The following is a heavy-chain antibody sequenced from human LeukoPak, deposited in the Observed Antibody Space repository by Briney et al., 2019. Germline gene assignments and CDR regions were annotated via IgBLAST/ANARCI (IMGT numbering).Heavy chain of an antibody. D-gene: IGHD6-19*01. V-gene: IGHV4-39*01. CDR3: ARRDSSGYFPYFFNC. Sequence: SETLSLTCTVSGGSISSSNYYWGWIRQPPGKGLEWIGSMFYSGSTHYNPSLESRVTISADTSKNQFSLKLRSVTVADTAVYFCARRDSSGYFPYFFNCWGQGTLVTVSS. CDR2: MFYSGST. J-gene: IGHJ4*02. CDR1: GGSISSSNYY.